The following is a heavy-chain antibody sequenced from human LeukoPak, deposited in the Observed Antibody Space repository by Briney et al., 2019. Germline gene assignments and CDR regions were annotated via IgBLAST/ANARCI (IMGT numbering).Heavy chain of an antibody. D-gene: IGHD3-3*01. Sequence: QPGGSLRLSCAASGFTFSSYSMNWVRQAPGKGLEWVSYISSSSSTIYYADSVKGRFTISRDNAKNSLYLQMNSLRAEDTAVYYCARAYDFWSGYYLDYWGQGTLVTV. CDR1: GFTFSSYS. V-gene: IGHV3-48*04. CDR3: ARAYDFWSGYYLDY. CDR2: ISSSSSTI. J-gene: IGHJ4*02.